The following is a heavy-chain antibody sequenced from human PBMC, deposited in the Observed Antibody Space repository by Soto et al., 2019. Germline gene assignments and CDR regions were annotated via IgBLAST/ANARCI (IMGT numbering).Heavy chain of an antibody. D-gene: IGHD6-19*01. Sequence: ESLKISCRGSGYSFTSYWIGWVRQMPGKGLEWMGIIYPGDSDTRYSPSFQGQVTISADKSISTAYLQWSSLKASDTAMYYCPRQAARSSWYGLMKNWFDPLCQGKLGTV. CDR3: PRQAARSSWYGLMKNWFDP. V-gene: IGHV5-51*01. J-gene: IGHJ5*02. CDR2: IYPGDSDT. CDR1: GYSFTSYW.